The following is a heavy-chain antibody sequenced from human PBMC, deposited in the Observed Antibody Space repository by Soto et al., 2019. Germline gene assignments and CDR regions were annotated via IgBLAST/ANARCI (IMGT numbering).Heavy chain of an antibody. CDR1: GGSISSYSW. V-gene: IGHV4-4*02. Sequence: PSETLSLTCDVSGGSISSYSWWSWVRQPPGKGLEWIGEIYHSGSTNYNPSLKSRVTISIDKSKSQFSLELRSVTAADTAVYYCARVGRNYDSGVWGGYFEYWGQGTLVTSPQ. CDR2: IYHSGST. J-gene: IGHJ4*02. D-gene: IGHD3-16*01. CDR3: ARVGRNYDSGVWGGYFEY.